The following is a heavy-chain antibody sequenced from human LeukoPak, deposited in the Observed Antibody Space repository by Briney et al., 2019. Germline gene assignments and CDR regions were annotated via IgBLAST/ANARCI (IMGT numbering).Heavy chain of an antibody. CDR2: IIPIFGTA. CDR3: ARRATYYYGSGSSTTFDP. Sequence: SVKVSCKASGGIFSSYAISWVRQAPGQGLEWMGGIIPIFGTANYAQKFQGRVTITTDESTSTAYMELSSLRSEDTAVYYCARRATYYYGSGSSTTFDPWGQGTLVTVSS. J-gene: IGHJ5*02. D-gene: IGHD3-10*01. V-gene: IGHV1-69*05. CDR1: GGIFSSYA.